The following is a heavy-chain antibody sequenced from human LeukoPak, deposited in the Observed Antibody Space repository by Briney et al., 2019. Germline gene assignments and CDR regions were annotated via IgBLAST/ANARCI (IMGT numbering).Heavy chain of an antibody. CDR3: ARAKPKNMVRGLIMRRESRYYFDY. CDR2: ISSSSSYI. V-gene: IGHV3-21*04. J-gene: IGHJ4*02. Sequence: PGGSLRLSCAASGFTFSSYSMNWVRQAPGKGLEWVSSISSSSSYIYYADSVKGRFTISRDNSKSTLYIQMNSLRAEDTAVYYCARAKPKNMVRGLIMRRESRYYFDYWGQGTLVTVSS. CDR1: GFTFSSYS. D-gene: IGHD3-10*01.